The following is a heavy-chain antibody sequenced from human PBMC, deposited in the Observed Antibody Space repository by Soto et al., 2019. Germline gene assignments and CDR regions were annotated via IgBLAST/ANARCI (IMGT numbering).Heavy chain of an antibody. V-gene: IGHV1-3*01. Sequence: QVQLVQSGAEVKKPGASVKISCKASGYTFTRYTMNWVRQAPGQRLEWMGWINPDNGNTKSSQKFQDRVIITRDTSASTAYMDLSSLRSEDTAVYYRARGIATGPLDPWGQGTLVTVSS. CDR3: ARGIATGPLDP. J-gene: IGHJ5*02. CDR1: GYTFTRYT. CDR2: INPDNGNT. D-gene: IGHD2-15*01.